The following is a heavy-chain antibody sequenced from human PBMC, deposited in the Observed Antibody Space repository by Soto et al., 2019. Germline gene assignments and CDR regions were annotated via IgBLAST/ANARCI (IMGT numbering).Heavy chain of an antibody. Sequence: GESLKISCKGSGYSFTSYWISWVRQMPGKGLEWMGRIDPSDSYTNYSPSFQGHVTISADKSISTAYLQWSSLKASDTAMYYCARHGHCSITSCYPGYYYYYYGMDVWGQGTTVTVSS. J-gene: IGHJ6*02. V-gene: IGHV5-10-1*01. D-gene: IGHD2-2*01. CDR2: IDPSDSYT. CDR1: GYSFTSYW. CDR3: ARHGHCSITSCYPGYYYYYYGMDV.